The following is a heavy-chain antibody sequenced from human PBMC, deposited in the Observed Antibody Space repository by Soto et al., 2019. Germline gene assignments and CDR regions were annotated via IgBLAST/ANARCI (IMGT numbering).Heavy chain of an antibody. CDR1: GFTFSSYG. D-gene: IGHD3-10*01. V-gene: IGHV3-30*18. CDR3: AKDMRVTYGSVYYYYGMDV. Sequence: GGSLRLSCAASGFTFSSYGMHWVRQAPGKGLEWVAVISYDGSNKYYADSVKGRFTISRDNSKNTLYLQMNSLRAEDTAVYYCAKDMRVTYGSVYYYYGMDVWGQGTTVTVSS. J-gene: IGHJ6*02. CDR2: ISYDGSNK.